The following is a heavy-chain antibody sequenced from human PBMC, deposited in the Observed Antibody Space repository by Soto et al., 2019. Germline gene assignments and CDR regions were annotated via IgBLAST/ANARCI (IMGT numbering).Heavy chain of an antibody. CDR3: ARIRPPQGGHYYDSSGYYDY. Sequence: GSGPTLVNPTQTLTLTCTFSGFSLSTSGMCVSWIRQPPGKALEWLARIDWDDDKYYSTSLKTRLTISKDTSKNQVVLTMTNMDPVDTATYYCARIRPPQGGHYYDSSGYYDYWGQGTLVTVSS. V-gene: IGHV2-70*11. CDR1: GFSLSTSGMC. D-gene: IGHD3-22*01. CDR2: IDWDDDK. J-gene: IGHJ4*02.